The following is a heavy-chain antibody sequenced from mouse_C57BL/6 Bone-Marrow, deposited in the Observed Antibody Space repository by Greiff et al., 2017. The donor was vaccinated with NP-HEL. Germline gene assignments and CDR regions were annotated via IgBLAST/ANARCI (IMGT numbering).Heavy chain of an antibody. J-gene: IGHJ4*01. CDR1: GFTFSSYA. V-gene: IGHV5-4*01. Sequence: EVQRVESGGGLVKPGGSLKLSCAASGFTFSSYAMSWVRQTPEKRLEWVATISDGGSYTYYPDNVKGRFTISRDNAKNKLYLQMSHLKSEDTAMYYCARGSIYYGNLYAMDYWGQGTSVTVSS. D-gene: IGHD2-1*01. CDR2: ISDGGSYT. CDR3: ARGSIYYGNLYAMDY.